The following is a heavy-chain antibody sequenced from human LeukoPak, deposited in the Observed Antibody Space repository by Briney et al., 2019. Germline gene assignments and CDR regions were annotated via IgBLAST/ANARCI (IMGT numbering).Heavy chain of an antibody. J-gene: IGHJ4*02. CDR3: ARVGATMVRGVIDY. V-gene: IGHV1-2*02. D-gene: IGHD3-10*01. CDR1: GYAFTGYY. CDR2: INPNSGGT. Sequence: GASVKVSCKASGYAFTGYYMHWVRQAPGQGLEWMGWINPNSGGTNYAQKFQGRVTMTRDTSISTAYMELSRLRSDDTAVYYCARVGATMVRGVIDYWGQGTLVTVSS.